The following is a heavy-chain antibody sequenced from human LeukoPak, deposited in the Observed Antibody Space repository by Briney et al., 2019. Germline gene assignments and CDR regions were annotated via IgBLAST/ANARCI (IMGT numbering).Heavy chain of an antibody. D-gene: IGHD6-13*01. V-gene: IGHV1-69*13. CDR1: GGTFSSYA. Sequence: ASVKVSCKASGGTFSSYAISWVRQAPGQGLEWMGGIIPIFGTANYAQKFQGRVTITADESTSTAYMELSSLRSEDTAVYYCARYIAAAAIFDYWGQGTLVTVSS. CDR3: ARYIAAAAIFDY. CDR2: IIPIFGTA. J-gene: IGHJ4*02.